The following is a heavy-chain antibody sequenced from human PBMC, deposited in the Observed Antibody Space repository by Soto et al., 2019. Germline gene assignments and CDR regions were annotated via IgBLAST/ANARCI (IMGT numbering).Heavy chain of an antibody. D-gene: IGHD3-16*01. V-gene: IGHV3-48*02. CDR3: GSGWGGGGFDY. J-gene: IGHJ4*02. Sequence: PXGSLRFSCAASGFTFSSYRMNWVRQAPGKGLGWVSYSSISSITIYYADSVKGRFTMSRDNAKNSLYLQMNSLRDEDPGVCRGGSGWGGGGFDYWGQGTLVTVSS. CDR2: SSISSITI. CDR1: GFTFSSYR.